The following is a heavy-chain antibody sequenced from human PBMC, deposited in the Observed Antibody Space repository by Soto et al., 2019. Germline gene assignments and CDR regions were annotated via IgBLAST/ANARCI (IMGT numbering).Heavy chain of an antibody. CDR3: RAGYYDFWSGYPTFDY. J-gene: IGHJ4*02. CDR2: INHSGST. CDR1: GGSFSGYY. V-gene: IGHV4-34*01. D-gene: IGHD3-3*01. Sequence: QVQLQQWGAGLLKPSETLSLTCAVYGGSFSGYYWSWIRQPPGKGLEWIGEINHSGSTNYNPSLKSRVTISVDTSKNQFSLKLSSVTAADTAVYYLRAGYYDFWSGYPTFDYWGQGTLVTVSS.